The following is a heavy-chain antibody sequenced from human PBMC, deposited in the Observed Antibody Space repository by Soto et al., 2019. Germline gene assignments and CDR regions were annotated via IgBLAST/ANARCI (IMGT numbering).Heavy chain of an antibody. CDR2: INPNSGGT. Sequence: ASVKVSCKASGYTFTGYDIHWVRQAPGHGLEWMGWINPNSGGTNYAQKFQDWVTMTRDTSVSTVYMEVRRLTSDDTAVYYCARDQKAFYDFWSGYSQTDDYHGLDVWGRGTTVTVS. D-gene: IGHD3-3*01. V-gene: IGHV1-2*04. J-gene: IGHJ6*02. CDR3: ARDQKAFYDFWSGYSQTDDYHGLDV. CDR1: GYTFTGYD.